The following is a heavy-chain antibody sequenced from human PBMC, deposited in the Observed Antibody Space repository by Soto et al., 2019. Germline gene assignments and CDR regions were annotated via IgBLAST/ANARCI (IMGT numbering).Heavy chain of an antibody. Sequence: QVQLVESGGGVVQPGRSLRLSCAASGFTFSSYGMHWVRQAPGKGLEWVAVISYDGSNKYYADSVKGRFTISRDNFKNTLYLQKNILRAEDTAVYYCAKDLDYGSAGGFDYWGQGTLVTVFS. J-gene: IGHJ4*02. CDR1: GFTFSSYG. V-gene: IGHV3-30*18. CDR2: ISYDGSNK. CDR3: AKDLDYGSAGGFDY. D-gene: IGHD3-10*01.